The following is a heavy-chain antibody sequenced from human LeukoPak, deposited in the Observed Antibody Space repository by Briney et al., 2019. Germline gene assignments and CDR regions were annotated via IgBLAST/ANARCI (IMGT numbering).Heavy chain of an antibody. D-gene: IGHD4-17*01. V-gene: IGHV3-21*04. CDR3: AKDLAYGDYFDY. Sequence: GGSLRLSCAASGFTFSSYSMNWVRQAPGKGLEWVSSISSSSSYIYYADSVKGRFTISRDNAKNSLYLQMNSLRAEDTAVYYCAKDLAYGDYFDYWAREPWSPSPQ. J-gene: IGHJ4*02. CDR1: GFTFSSYS. CDR2: ISSSSSYI.